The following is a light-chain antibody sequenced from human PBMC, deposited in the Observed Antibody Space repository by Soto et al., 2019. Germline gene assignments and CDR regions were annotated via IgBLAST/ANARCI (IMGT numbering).Light chain of an antibody. CDR2: DVS. V-gene: IGLV2-14*01. Sequence: QSALTQPASVSGSPGQSITISCTGTSSDVGGSKYVSWYQQPPGKAPRIIIYDVSERPSGVSYRFSGSKSGNTASLTISGLQAEDEADYYCGSYTIFNTMVFGGGTKLTVL. J-gene: IGLJ3*02. CDR1: SSDVGGSKY. CDR3: GSYTIFNTMV.